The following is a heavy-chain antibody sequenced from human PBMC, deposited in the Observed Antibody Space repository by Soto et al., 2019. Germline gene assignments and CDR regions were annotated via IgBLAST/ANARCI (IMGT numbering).Heavy chain of an antibody. V-gene: IGHV1-69*13. CDR1: GGTFSSYA. CDR2: IIPIFGTA. CDR3: ARENGPGLPTRDWFDP. Sequence: ASVKVSCKASGGTFSSYAISWVRQAPGQGLEWMGGIIPIFGTANYAQKFQGRVTITADESTSTAYMELSSLRSEDTAVYYCARENGPGLPTRDWFDPWGQGTLVTVSS. D-gene: IGHD5-12*01. J-gene: IGHJ5*02.